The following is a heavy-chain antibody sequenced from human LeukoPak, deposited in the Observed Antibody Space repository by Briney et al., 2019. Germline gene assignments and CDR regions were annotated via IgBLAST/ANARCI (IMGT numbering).Heavy chain of an antibody. Sequence: GASVKVSCKASGGTFSGYAISWVRQAPGQGLEWMGGIIPIFGTANYAQRFQGRVTITADESTSTAYMELSSLRSEDTAVYYCARAAGLGSVWYFDLWGRGTLITVSS. V-gene: IGHV1-69*13. J-gene: IGHJ2*01. D-gene: IGHD7-27*01. CDR3: ARAAGLGSVWYFDL. CDR2: IIPIFGTA. CDR1: GGTFSGYA.